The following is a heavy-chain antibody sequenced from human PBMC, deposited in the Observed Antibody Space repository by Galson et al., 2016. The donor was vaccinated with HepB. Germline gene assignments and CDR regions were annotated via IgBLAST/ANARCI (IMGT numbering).Heavy chain of an antibody. D-gene: IGHD3-3*02. CDR3: AIASPAFDF. Sequence: SETLSLTCTVSGGSISRSTYYWGWVRQPPGKGLEWIGSIYYSGRTYYNPSLKSRVTISVDTSKNQFSLKVSSVTAGDTAVYYCAIASPAFDFWGQGTLVTVSA. J-gene: IGHJ4*02. CDR1: GGSISRSTYY. CDR2: IYYSGRT. V-gene: IGHV4-39*01.